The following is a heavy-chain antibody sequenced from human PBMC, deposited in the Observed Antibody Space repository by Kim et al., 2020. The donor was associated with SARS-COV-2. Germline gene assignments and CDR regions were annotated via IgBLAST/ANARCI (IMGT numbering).Heavy chain of an antibody. CDR3: ARAFLVTGENWFDP. V-gene: IGHV1-18*04. D-gene: IGHD7-27*01. CDR2: ISAYNGNT. CDR1: GYTFTSYG. J-gene: IGHJ5*02. Sequence: ASVKVSCKASGYTFTSYGISWVRQAPGQGLEWMGWISAYNGNTNYAQKLHGRVTMTTDTSTSTAYMELRSLRSDDTAVYYCARAFLVTGENWFDPWGQGTLVTVSS.